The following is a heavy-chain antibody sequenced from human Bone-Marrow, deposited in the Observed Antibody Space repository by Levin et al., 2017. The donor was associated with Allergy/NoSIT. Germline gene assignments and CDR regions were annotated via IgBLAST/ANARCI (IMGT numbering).Heavy chain of an antibody. V-gene: IGHV3-30-3*01. J-gene: IGHJ4*02. CDR1: GFTFSSYA. Sequence: GGSLRLSCAASGFTFSSYAMHWVRQAPGKGLEWVAVISYDGSNKYYADSVKGRFTISRDNSKNTLYLQMNSLRAEDTAVYYCARDSIVATILSRLGGNDYWGQGTLVTVSS. D-gene: IGHD5-12*01. CDR2: ISYDGSNK. CDR3: ARDSIVATILSRLGGNDY.